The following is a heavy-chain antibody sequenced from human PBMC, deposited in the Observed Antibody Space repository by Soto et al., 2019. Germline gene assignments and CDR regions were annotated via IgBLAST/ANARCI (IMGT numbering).Heavy chain of an antibody. Sequence: PSETLSLTCSVSGGSIRGSYCSWIRQPPEKGLEWIASISYTGSATHNPSLKSRVSVSVDTTENRCSLKLTSVTAADTATYYCATGGGWLQNSNLRGLYFDYWGQGALVTVSS. D-gene: IGHD6-19*01. CDR2: ISYTGSA. J-gene: IGHJ4*02. CDR1: GGSIRGSY. V-gene: IGHV4-59*01. CDR3: ATGGGWLQNSNLRGLYFDY.